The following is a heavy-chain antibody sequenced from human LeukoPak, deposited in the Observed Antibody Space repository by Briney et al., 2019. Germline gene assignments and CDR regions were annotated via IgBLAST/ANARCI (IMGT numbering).Heavy chain of an antibody. J-gene: IGHJ6*03. CDR2: IYHSGST. CDR3: ARDRYGSGSLYYYYYMDV. D-gene: IGHD3-10*01. CDR1: GGSISSSNW. Sequence: PSGTLSLTCAVSGGSISSSNWWSWVRQPPGKGLEWIGEIYHSGSTNYNPSLKSRVTISVDKSKNQFSLKLSSVTAADTAVYYCARDRYGSGSLYYYYYMDVWGKGTTVTISS. V-gene: IGHV4-4*02.